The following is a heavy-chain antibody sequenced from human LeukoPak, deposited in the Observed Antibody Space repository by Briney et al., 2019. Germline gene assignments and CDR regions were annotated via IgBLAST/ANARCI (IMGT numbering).Heavy chain of an antibody. Sequence: SETLSLTCTVSGGSISNRGFYWAWIRQLPGKGLEWIGNIYYSGDNYCNASLKSRLTMSVDTFENQFSLKLTSVTAADAAVYYCATLNTSGWYFDYWGQGTLVTVSS. D-gene: IGHD6-19*01. CDR3: ATLNTSGWYFDY. J-gene: IGHJ4*02. CDR2: IYYSGDN. V-gene: IGHV4-39*01. CDR1: GGSISNRGFY.